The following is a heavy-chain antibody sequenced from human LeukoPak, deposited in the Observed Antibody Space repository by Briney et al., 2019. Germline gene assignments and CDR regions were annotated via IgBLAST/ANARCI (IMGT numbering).Heavy chain of an antibody. Sequence: GESLKISCKGSGYSFTSYWIGWVRQMPGKGLEWMGIIYPGDSDTRYSPSFQDQVTISADKSISTAYLQWSSLKASDTAMYYCARRARGYCSSTSCFFDYWGQGTLVTVSS. J-gene: IGHJ4*02. D-gene: IGHD2-2*01. CDR1: GYSFTSYW. V-gene: IGHV5-51*01. CDR2: IYPGDSDT. CDR3: ARRARGYCSSTSCFFDY.